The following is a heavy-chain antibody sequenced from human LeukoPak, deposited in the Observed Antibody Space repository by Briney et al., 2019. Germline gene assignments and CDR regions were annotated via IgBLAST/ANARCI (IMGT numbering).Heavy chain of an antibody. CDR3: AKRGEGVSNTWYMNNWFDP. D-gene: IGHD6-13*01. CDR1: GFTFSSYA. CDR2: ISGSGGST. J-gene: IGHJ5*02. Sequence: GGSLRLSCAASGFTFSSYAMSWVRQAPGKGLEWVSAISGSGGSTYYADSVKGRFTISRDNSKNTLYLQMNSLRAEDTAVYYGAKRGEGVSNTWYMNNWFDPWGQGTLVTVSS. V-gene: IGHV3-23*01.